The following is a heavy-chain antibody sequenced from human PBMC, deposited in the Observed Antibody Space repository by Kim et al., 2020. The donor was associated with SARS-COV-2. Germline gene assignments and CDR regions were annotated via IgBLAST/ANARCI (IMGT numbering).Heavy chain of an antibody. CDR3: ARDAYYDLWSGYYPYYYYGMDV. D-gene: IGHD3-3*01. V-gene: IGHV3-21*01. CDR1: GFTFSSYS. CDR2: ISSSSSYI. J-gene: IGHJ6*02. Sequence: GGSLRLSCAASGFTFSSYSMNWVRQAPGKGLEWVSSISSSSSYIYYADSVKGRFTISRDNAKNSLYLQMNSLRAEDTAVYYCARDAYYDLWSGYYPYYYYGMDVWGQGTTVTVS.